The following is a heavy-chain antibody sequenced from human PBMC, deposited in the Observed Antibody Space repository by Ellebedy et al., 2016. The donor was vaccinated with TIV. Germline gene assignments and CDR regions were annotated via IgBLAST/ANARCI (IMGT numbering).Heavy chain of an antibody. CDR1: GFTFADYA. CDR3: AKDKNSVPEYYFDY. J-gene: IGHJ4*02. V-gene: IGHV3-9*03. Sequence: PGGSLRLSCTTSGFTFADYAMHWVRQAPGKGLEWVSSITWNSGYIAYADSVKGRFTISRDNAKNSLYLQMNSLRAEDMALYYCAKDKNSVPEYYFDYWGQGTLVTVSS. D-gene: IGHD5-18*01. CDR2: ITWNSGYI.